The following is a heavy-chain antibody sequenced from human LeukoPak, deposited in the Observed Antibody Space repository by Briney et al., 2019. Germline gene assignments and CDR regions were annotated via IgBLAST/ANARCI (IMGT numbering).Heavy chain of an antibody. V-gene: IGHV3-30-3*01. CDR1: GFTFRTYA. Sequence: GGSLRLSCAASGFTFRTYAMHWVRQAPGKGLEWVAVVSYDGSNQDYTDSVKGRFIISRDDSKTTMYLQMNSLGVDDTALYYCARGPDPVVRGPRRAFDLWGQGTMVTVSS. CDR3: ARGPDPVVRGPRRAFDL. CDR2: VSYDGSNQ. J-gene: IGHJ3*01. D-gene: IGHD3-10*01.